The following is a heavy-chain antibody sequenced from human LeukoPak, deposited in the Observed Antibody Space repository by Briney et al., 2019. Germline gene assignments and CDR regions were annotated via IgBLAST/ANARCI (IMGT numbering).Heavy chain of an antibody. CDR2: INSDGRST. J-gene: IGHJ4*02. V-gene: IGHV3-74*01. CDR3: ARDLSSSGWSFDY. D-gene: IGHD6-19*01. Sequence: GGSLRLSCAASGFTFSNYWMHWVRQAPGKGLVWVSRINSDGRSTNYADSVKGRFTISRDNAKNTLFLQMNSLRAEDAAVYYCARDLSSSGWSFDYWGQGTRVTVSS. CDR1: GFTFSNYW.